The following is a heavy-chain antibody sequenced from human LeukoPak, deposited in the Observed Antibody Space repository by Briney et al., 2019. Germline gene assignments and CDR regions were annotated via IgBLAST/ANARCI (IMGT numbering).Heavy chain of an antibody. CDR3: TRDSNGGYSNGNAGGMDV. J-gene: IGHJ6*02. V-gene: IGHV3-21*04. Sequence: PGGSLRLSCAASGFTFSSYSMNWVRQAPGKGLEWVSSISSSSSYIYYADSVKGRFTISRDNAKNSLYLQMNSLRAEDTAVYFCTRDSNGGYSNGNAGGMDVWGQGTTVTVSS. CDR2: ISSSSSYI. D-gene: IGHD5-18*01. CDR1: GFTFSSYS.